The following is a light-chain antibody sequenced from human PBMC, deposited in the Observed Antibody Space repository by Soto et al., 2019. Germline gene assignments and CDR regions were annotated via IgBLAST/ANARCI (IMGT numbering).Light chain of an antibody. CDR3: QQYNGLPTWT. CDR1: QNIYIW. CDR2: KAS. J-gene: IGKJ1*01. V-gene: IGKV1-5*03. Sequence: LQMTQSPSTLSASVGDIVTMTCRASQNIYIWLAWYQKKPGQAPNLLIYKASTLQSGVPSRFSGNGSGTEFTLTITSLQPDDSATYYCQQYNGLPTWTFGQGTKVDIK.